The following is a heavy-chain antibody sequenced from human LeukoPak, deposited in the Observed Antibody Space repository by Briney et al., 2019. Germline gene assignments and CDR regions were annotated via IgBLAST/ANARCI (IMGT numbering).Heavy chain of an antibody. CDR2: ISGSGGST. CDR1: GFTFSIYG. J-gene: IGHJ4*02. D-gene: IGHD4-23*01. Sequence: PGGSLRLSCAASGFTFSIYGMSWVRPAPGKGLEWVSSISGSGGSTHYADSVKGRFTISRDNAKNTLYLQMNSLRAEDTSVYYCATSSYGGNFGLFDYWGQGILVTVSS. V-gene: IGHV3-23*01. CDR3: ATSSYGGNFGLFDY.